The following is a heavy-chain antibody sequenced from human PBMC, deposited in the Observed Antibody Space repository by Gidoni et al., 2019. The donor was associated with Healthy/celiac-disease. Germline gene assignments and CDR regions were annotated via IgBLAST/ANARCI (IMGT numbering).Heavy chain of an antibody. Sequence: LSLTCTVSGGSISSYYWSWIRQPPGKGLEWIGYIYYSGSTNYNPSLKSRVTISVDTSKNQFSLKLSSVTAADTAVYYCAREGAWYSSGWPYFDYWGQGTLVTVSS. D-gene: IGHD6-19*01. J-gene: IGHJ4*02. V-gene: IGHV4-59*01. CDR3: AREGAWYSSGWPYFDY. CDR2: IYYSGST. CDR1: GGSISSYY.